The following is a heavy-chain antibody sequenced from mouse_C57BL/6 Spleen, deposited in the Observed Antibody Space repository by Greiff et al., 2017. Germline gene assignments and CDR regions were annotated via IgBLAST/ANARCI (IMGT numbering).Heavy chain of an antibody. Sequence: VQLQQSGPELVKPGASVKISCKASGYSFTGYYMNWVKQSPEKSLEWIGEINPSTGGTTYNQKFKAKATLTVDKSSSTAYMQLKSLTSEDSAVYYCARQSYYGSSDYWGQGTTLTVSS. CDR1: GYSFTGYY. CDR2: INPSTGGT. J-gene: IGHJ2*01. D-gene: IGHD1-1*01. CDR3: ARQSYYGSSDY. V-gene: IGHV1-42*01.